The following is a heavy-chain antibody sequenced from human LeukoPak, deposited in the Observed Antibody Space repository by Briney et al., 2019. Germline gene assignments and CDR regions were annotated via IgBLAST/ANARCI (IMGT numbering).Heavy chain of an antibody. CDR1: GYSFTNYW. CDR3: ARRGNVDWLDP. V-gene: IGHV5-51*01. Sequence: GESLKISCKGSGYSFTNYWIAWVRQMPGKSLEWMGIIYPGDSDTRYNPSLQGQVTISADKSFSTAYLQWSSLKSSDTAMYYCARRGNVDWLDPWGQGTLVIVSS. D-gene: IGHD1-26*01. J-gene: IGHJ5*02. CDR2: IYPGDSDT.